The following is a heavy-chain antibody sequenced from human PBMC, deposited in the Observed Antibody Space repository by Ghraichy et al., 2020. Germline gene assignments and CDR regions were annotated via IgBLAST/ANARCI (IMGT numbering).Heavy chain of an antibody. J-gene: IGHJ4*02. CDR3: ARADYISWGKWLATLDNDFDY. CDR2: ISSSSSTI. Sequence: GGSLRLSCAASGFTFSRYTMIWVRQAPGKGLEWVSYISSSSSTIYYADSVQGRFTISRDNAKYSLYLQMNSLRDEDTAVYYCARADYISWGKWLATLDNDFDYWGQGTLVTVSS. V-gene: IGHV3-48*02. CDR1: GFTFSRYT. D-gene: IGHD6-19*01.